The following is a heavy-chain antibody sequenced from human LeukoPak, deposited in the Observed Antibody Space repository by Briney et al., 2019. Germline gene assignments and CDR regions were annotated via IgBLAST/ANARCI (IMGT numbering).Heavy chain of an antibody. D-gene: IGHD2-15*01. J-gene: IGHJ6*03. CDR1: GYTFTSYD. Sequence: ASVKVSCKASGYTFTSYDINWLRQATGQGLEWMGWMNPNSGNTGYAQKFQGRVTMTRNTSISTAYMELSSLRSEDTAVYYCARGRSPGAYYYYMDVWGKGITVAVSS. CDR2: MNPNSGNT. CDR3: ARGRSPGAYYYYMDV. V-gene: IGHV1-8*01.